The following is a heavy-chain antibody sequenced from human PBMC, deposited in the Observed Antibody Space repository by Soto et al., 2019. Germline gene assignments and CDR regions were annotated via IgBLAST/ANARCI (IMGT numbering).Heavy chain of an antibody. J-gene: IGHJ6*02. Sequence: TSETLSLTCTVSGGSISSSSYYCGWIRQPPGKGLEWIGSIYYSGSTYYNTSLTSRVTISVDTSKNQFSLKLSSVTAADSAVYYCARHSSGYYYYGMDVWGQGTTVTVSS. CDR3: ARHSSGYYYYGMDV. V-gene: IGHV4-39*01. CDR2: IYYSGST. D-gene: IGHD3-10*01. CDR1: GGSISSSSYY.